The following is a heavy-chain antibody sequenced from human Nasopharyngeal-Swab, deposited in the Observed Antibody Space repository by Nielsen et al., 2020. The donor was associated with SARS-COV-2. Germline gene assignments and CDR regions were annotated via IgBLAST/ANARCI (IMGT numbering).Heavy chain of an antibody. D-gene: IGHD4-17*01. Sequence: WIRQPPGKGLEWVGRTRNKASSYTTEYAASVKGRFTISRDDSKNSLYLQMNSLKTEDTAVYYCVLETYGSYYYYYMDVWGKGTTVTVSS. J-gene: IGHJ6*03. CDR2: TRNKASSYTT. CDR3: VLETYGSYYYYYMDV. V-gene: IGHV3-72*01.